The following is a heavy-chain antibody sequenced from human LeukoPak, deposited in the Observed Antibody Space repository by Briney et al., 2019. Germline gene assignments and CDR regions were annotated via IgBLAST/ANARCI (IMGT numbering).Heavy chain of an antibody. V-gene: IGHV3-66*02. CDR1: GFSVSSNY. CDR2: FYSGGST. D-gene: IGHD2-15*01. Sequence: GGSLRLSCAASGFSVSSNYMSWVRQAPGKGLEWASVFYSGGSTYYAVSVKGRFTISRDTSKNTLYLQMNSLRVEDTAVYCCARETSTQCSGGSCFFDYWGQGTLVTVSS. J-gene: IGHJ4*02. CDR3: ARETSTQCSGGSCFFDY.